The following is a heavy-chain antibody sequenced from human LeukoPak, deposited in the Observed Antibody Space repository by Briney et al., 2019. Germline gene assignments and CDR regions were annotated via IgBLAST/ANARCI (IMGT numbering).Heavy chain of an antibody. D-gene: IGHD2-21*02. J-gene: IGHJ6*02. Sequence: PSETLSLTCTVSGGSISSYYWSWIRQPPGKGLEWIGYIYYSGSTNYNPSLKSRVTISVDTSKNQFSLKLSSVTAADTAVYYCARDWSEVTAFDYYYGMDVWGQGTTVTVSS. CDR2: IYYSGST. CDR3: ARDWSEVTAFDYYYGMDV. CDR1: GGSISSYY. V-gene: IGHV4-59*12.